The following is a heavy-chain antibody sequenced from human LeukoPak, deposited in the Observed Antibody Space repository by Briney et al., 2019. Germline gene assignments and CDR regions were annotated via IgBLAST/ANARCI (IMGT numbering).Heavy chain of an antibody. CDR1: GYTFTHYG. D-gene: IGHD3-22*01. CDR3: ARNLEFYANSGFRSLDY. V-gene: IGHV1-18*01. CDR2: ISTYSGDT. Sequence: GASVKVSCKASGYTFTHYGISWVRQAPGQGLEWMGWISTYSGDTNYAQQFQGRITVTTDTSTSTVHMELRSLRPDDTALYYCARNLEFYANSGFRSLDYWGQGTLVTVSS. J-gene: IGHJ4*02.